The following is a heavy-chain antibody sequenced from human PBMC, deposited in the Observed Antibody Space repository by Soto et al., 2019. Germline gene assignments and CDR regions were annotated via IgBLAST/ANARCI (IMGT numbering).Heavy chain of an antibody. J-gene: IGHJ6*03. CDR1: GSSFSVSI. D-gene: IGHD2-8*01. CDR2: ISTSSHYI. Sequence: EVQLVESGGDLVKPGESLRLSCAASGSSFSVSIMNWVRQAPGKGLEWVSSISTSSHYIYYADSVKGRFAIFRDNAKNSLYLQMDNLRAEDTAVYYCARGKHCTDGICSLSEYSYYMDVWGKGTTVTVSS. CDR3: ARGKHCTDGICSLSEYSYYMDV. V-gene: IGHV3-21*02.